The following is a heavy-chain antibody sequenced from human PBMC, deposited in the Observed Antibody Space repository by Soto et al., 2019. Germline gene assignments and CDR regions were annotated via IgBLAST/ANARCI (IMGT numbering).Heavy chain of an antibody. CDR1: GFTFSSYA. CDR3: ARDITSDYGGYGGYY. Sequence: GGSLRLSCAASGFTFSSYAMSWVRQAPGKGLVWVSAISGSGGSTYYADSVKGRFTISRDNAKNTLYLQMDSLRAEDTAVYYCARDITSDYGGYGGYYWGQGTLVTV. V-gene: IGHV3-23*01. CDR2: ISGSGGST. D-gene: IGHD4-17*01. J-gene: IGHJ4*02.